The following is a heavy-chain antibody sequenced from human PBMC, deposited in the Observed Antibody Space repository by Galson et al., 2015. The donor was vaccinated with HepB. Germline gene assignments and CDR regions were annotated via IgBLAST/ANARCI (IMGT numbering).Heavy chain of an antibody. D-gene: IGHD3-10*01. Sequence: SLRLSCAASGFTFSSYWMSWVRQAPGKGLEWVANIKQDGSEKYYVDSVKGRFTISRDNAKNSLYLQMNSLRAEDTAVYYCARDLLFRGYGSRYMDVWGKGTTVTVSS. CDR3: ARDLLFRGYGSRYMDV. CDR2: IKQDGSEK. V-gene: IGHV3-7*01. CDR1: GFTFSSYW. J-gene: IGHJ6*03.